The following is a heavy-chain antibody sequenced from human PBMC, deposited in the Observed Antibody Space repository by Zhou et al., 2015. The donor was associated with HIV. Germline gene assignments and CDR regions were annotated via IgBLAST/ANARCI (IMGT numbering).Heavy chain of an antibody. V-gene: IGHV1-8*01. D-gene: IGHD3-10*01. CDR3: ARGPIIQRCLDL. CDR1: GYTFASYD. J-gene: IGHJ2*01. CDR2: MNPNSGNT. Sequence: QEQLVQSGAEVRKPGASVKVSCRTSGYTFASYDINWVRQATGQGLEWMGWMNPNSGNTGYAQKFQGRVTMTRNTSISTAYMELSSLKSDDTAIYYCARGPIIQRCLDLWGRGSLVTVSS.